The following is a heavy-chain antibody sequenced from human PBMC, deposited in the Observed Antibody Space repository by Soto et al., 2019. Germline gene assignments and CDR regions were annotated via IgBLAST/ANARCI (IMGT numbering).Heavy chain of an antibody. CDR2: IPYDGLNK. D-gene: IGHD5-12*01. V-gene: IGHV3-30*14. J-gene: IGHJ4*02. Sequence: QVQLVESGGGVVQPGRSLRLSCAASGFPFSRYGMHWVRQAPGMGLEWVAVIPYDGLNKDFADSVRGRFSISRDNSKNTVHLQMNSLRPEDTAMYYCARSYDVNVFDYWGQGTLVIVSS. CDR1: GFPFSRYG. CDR3: ARSYDVNVFDY.